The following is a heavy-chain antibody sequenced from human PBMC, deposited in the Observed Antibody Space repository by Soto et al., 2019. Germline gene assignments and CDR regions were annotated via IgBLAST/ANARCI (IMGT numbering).Heavy chain of an antibody. CDR3: TRHLVALRGPDPAYYDYMDV. D-gene: IGHD2-21*01. Sequence: GGSLRLSCAASGFTFSGSAMHWVRQASGKGLEWVGRIRSKANSYATAYAASVKGRFTISRDDSKNTAYLQMNSLKTEDTAVYYCTRHLVALRGPDPAYYDYMDVWGKGTTVTVSS. J-gene: IGHJ6*03. CDR2: IRSKANSYAT. CDR1: GFTFSGSA. V-gene: IGHV3-73*01.